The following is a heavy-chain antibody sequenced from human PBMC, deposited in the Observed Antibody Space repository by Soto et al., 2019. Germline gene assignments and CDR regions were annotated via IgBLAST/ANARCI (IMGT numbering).Heavy chain of an antibody. Sequence: GGSLRLSCAASGFIFSSYDLNWVRQTPGKGREWVSYISSGSGNILYAHSVKGRVTISRDNAKNSLYLQMNSLRAEDTAVYYCARTYGTGSLNWFDPWGQGTLVTVSS. V-gene: IGHV3-48*04. CDR1: GFIFSSYD. J-gene: IGHJ5*02. D-gene: IGHD3-10*01. CDR3: ARTYGTGSLNWFDP. CDR2: ISSGSGNI.